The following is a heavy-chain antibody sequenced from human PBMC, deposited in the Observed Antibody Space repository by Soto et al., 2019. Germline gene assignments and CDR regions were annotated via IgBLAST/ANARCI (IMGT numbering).Heavy chain of an antibody. CDR3: ARHNYGSGSTYFDY. D-gene: IGHD3-10*01. CDR2: IYYSGST. V-gene: IGHV4-59*08. Sequence: ETLSLTCTVSGGSISSYYWSWIRQPPGKGLEWIGYIYYSGSTNYNPSLKSRVTISVDTSKNQFSLKLNSMTAADTAVYYCARHNYGSGSTYFDYWGQGTLVTISS. J-gene: IGHJ4*02. CDR1: GGSISSYY.